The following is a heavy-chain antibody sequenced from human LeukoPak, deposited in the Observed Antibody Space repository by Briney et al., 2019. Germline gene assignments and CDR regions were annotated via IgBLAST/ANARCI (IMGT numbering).Heavy chain of an antibody. J-gene: IGHJ4*02. Sequence: RTGGSLRLPCATSGFTFSSYAMSWVRQAPGKGLEWVSAISGSGGSTYYADSVKGRFTISRDNSKNTLYLQMNSLRAEDTAVYYCAKDLLGTIFTEYYDFWSGYNYWGQGTLVTVSS. D-gene: IGHD3-3*01. V-gene: IGHV3-23*01. CDR3: AKDLLGTIFTEYYDFWSGYNY. CDR2: ISGSGGST. CDR1: GFTFSSYA.